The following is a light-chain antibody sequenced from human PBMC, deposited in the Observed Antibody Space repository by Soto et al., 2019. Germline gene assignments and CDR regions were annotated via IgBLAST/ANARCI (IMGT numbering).Light chain of an antibody. CDR1: SSNVGSYKL. CDR3: CSLTTSHTYV. CDR2: HVT. V-gene: IGLV2-14*02. Sequence: QSALTQPASVSGSPGQSITISCTGTSSNVGSYKLVSWYQQHPGKAPKLMIYHVTYRPSVVSNRYSGSKSGNSASLTISGLQADDEADYYCCSLTTSHTYVFGSGTKLTVL. J-gene: IGLJ1*01.